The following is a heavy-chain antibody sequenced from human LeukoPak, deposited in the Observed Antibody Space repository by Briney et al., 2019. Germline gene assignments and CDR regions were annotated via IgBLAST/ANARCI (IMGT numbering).Heavy chain of an antibody. CDR1: GFTFSSYG. CDR3: TSGVRGNHDAFDI. D-gene: IGHD3-10*01. CDR2: IRSKAYGGTT. J-gene: IGHJ3*02. V-gene: IGHV3-49*04. Sequence: PGGSLRLSCAASGFTFSSYGMSWVRQAPGKGLEWVGFIRSKAYGGTTEYAASVKARFTISRDDSKSIAYLQMNSLKTEDTAVYYCTSGVRGNHDAFDIWGQGTMVTVSS.